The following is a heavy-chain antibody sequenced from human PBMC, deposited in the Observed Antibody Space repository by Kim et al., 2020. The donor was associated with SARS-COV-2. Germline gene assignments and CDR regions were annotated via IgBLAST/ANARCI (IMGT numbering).Heavy chain of an antibody. V-gene: IGHV3-30*18. CDR2: ISYDGSNK. CDR1: GFTFSSYG. CDR3: AKSPGVVVWGRLSSSWYYMDV. J-gene: IGHJ6*03. D-gene: IGHD6-13*01. Sequence: GGSLRLSCAASGFTFSSYGMHWVRQAPGKGLEWVAVISYDGSNKYYADSVKGRFTISRDNSKNTLYLQMNSLRAEDTAVYYCAKSPGVVVWGRLSSSWYYMDVWGKGTTVTVSS.